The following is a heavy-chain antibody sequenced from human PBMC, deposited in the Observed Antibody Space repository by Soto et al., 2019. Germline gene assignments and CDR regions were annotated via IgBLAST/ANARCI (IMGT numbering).Heavy chain of an antibody. J-gene: IGHJ4*02. D-gene: IGHD3-22*01. V-gene: IGHV3-23*01. CDR3: AMVGGSTHTYYFLHY. CDR1: GFTFSNDA. CDR2: ISGNSGNT. Sequence: PRGALRLSCAASGFTFSNDAMTWVRQAPGKGLERVSAISGNSGNTFYAGSVKGRFTISRDNSKNSLYLQMNSLSAEDTALYYCAMVGGSTHTYYFLHYWGQGTLVSVCS.